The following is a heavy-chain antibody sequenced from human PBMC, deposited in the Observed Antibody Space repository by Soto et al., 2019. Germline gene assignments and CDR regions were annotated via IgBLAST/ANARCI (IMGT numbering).Heavy chain of an antibody. Sequence: SETLSLTCTVSVDSISNYYWSWIRQPPGKGLEWIGEINHSGSTNYNPSLKSRVTISVDTSKNQFSLKLSSVTAADTAVYYCARPYQLNLYYYYYGMDVWGQGTTVTVSS. CDR2: INHSGST. J-gene: IGHJ6*02. V-gene: IGHV4-59*12. D-gene: IGHD2-2*01. CDR1: VDSISNYY. CDR3: ARPYQLNLYYYYYGMDV.